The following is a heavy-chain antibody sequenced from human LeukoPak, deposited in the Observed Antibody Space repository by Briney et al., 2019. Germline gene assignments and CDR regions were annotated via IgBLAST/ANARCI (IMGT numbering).Heavy chain of an antibody. Sequence: PGGSLRLSCAASGFTFSNYAMRWVRQAPGKGLEWVSAFSGSGGSTYSADSVKGRFTISRDNSKNTLYLQMNSLRAEDTAVYYCAKDVGYCGSSTCYKPFDYWGQGTLVTVSS. CDR2: FSGSGGST. CDR3: AKDVGYCGSSTCYKPFDY. D-gene: IGHD2-2*02. J-gene: IGHJ4*02. CDR1: GFTFSNYA. V-gene: IGHV3-23*01.